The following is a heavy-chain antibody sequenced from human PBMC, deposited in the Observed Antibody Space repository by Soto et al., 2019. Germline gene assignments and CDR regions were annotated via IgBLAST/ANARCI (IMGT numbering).Heavy chain of an antibody. J-gene: IGHJ3*02. D-gene: IGHD2-15*01. Sequence: LRLSCAASGFTFSSYSMNWVRQAPGKGLEWVSSISSSSSYIYYADSVKGRFTISRDNAKNSLYLQMNSLRAEDTAVYYCARDSEPRYCSGGSCYSNLNDAFDIWGQGTMVTVSS. CDR1: GFTFSSYS. CDR2: ISSSSSYI. CDR3: ARDSEPRYCSGGSCYSNLNDAFDI. V-gene: IGHV3-21*01.